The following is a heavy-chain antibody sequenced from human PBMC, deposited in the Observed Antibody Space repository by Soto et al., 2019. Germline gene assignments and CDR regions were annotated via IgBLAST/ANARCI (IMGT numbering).Heavy chain of an antibody. CDR1: GFSFSNYG. Sequence: QRLSCVASGFSFSNYGMHWVRQAPGKGLEWVAFVSSDGNNKYYAESVKGRFTISRDNAKNTLYLQVDRLTVDDTAVYYCAKDRVIQLLPIWPDPWGQGTLVTVSS. CDR3: AKDRVIQLLPIWPDP. D-gene: IGHD2-2*01. CDR2: VSSDGNNK. J-gene: IGHJ5*02. V-gene: IGHV3-30*18.